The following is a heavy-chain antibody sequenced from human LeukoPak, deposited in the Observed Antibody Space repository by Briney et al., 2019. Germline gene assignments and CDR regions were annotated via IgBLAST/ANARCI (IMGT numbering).Heavy chain of an antibody. CDR3: ASASIAAATYYFDY. CDR1: GGSISSSNW. D-gene: IGHD6-13*01. V-gene: IGHV4-4*02. Sequence: SGTLSLTCAVSGGSISSSNWWSWVRQPPGKGLEWIGEIYHSGSTNYNPSLKSRVTISVDKSKNQFSLKLSSVTAADTAVYYCASASIAAATYYFDYWGQGTLVTVSS. J-gene: IGHJ4*02. CDR2: IYHSGST.